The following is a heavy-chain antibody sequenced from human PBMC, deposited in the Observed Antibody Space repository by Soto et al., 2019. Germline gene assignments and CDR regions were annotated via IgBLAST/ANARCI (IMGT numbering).Heavy chain of an antibody. V-gene: IGHV4-34*01. Sequence: SETLSLTCAVYGGSFSGYYWSWIRQPPGKGLEWIGEINHSGSTNYNPSLKSRVTISVDTSKNQFSLKLSSVTAADTAVYYCARGVIYYDILTGYYGWFDPWGQGTLVTVSS. CDR3: ARGVIYYDILTGYYGWFDP. J-gene: IGHJ5*02. D-gene: IGHD3-9*01. CDR1: GGSFSGYY. CDR2: INHSGST.